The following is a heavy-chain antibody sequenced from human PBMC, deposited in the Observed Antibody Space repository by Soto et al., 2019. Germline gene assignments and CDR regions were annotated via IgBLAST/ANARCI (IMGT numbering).Heavy chain of an antibody. V-gene: IGHV4-31*03. J-gene: IGHJ6*02. Sequence: SETLSLTCTVSGGSINSGGYYWSWIRQHPGKGLEWIGYIYYSGTTYYNPSLKSRVSMSVDTSKNQFSLKLTSVTAADTAVYYCARDSSSSTHRYYYGMGVWGQGTTVIVSS. CDR2: IYYSGTT. D-gene: IGHD6-6*01. CDR1: GGSINSGGYY. CDR3: ARDSSSSTHRYYYGMGV.